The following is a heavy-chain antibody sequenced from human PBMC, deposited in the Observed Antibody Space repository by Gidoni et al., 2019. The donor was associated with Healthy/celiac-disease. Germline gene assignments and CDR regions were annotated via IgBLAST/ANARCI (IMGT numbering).Heavy chain of an antibody. CDR3: ARDPPDGDGGGTDAFDI. CDR1: GGSISSGSYY. Sequence: QVQLQESGPGLVKPSQTLSLTCTVSGGSISSGSYYWSWIRQPAGKGLEWIGLIYTSGSTNSTPSPKSRVTMSVETSKNQFSLNLSSVTAADPAVYYCARDPPDGDGGGTDAFDIWGQGTMVTVSS. V-gene: IGHV4-61*02. D-gene: IGHD3-16*01. J-gene: IGHJ3*02. CDR2: IYTSGST.